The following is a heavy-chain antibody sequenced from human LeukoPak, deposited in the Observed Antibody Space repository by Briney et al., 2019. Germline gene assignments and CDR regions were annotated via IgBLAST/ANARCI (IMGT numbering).Heavy chain of an antibody. CDR1: GGSFSGYY. CDR3: ARGLYYYGSGSYSTTHFDY. CDR2: INHSGST. J-gene: IGHJ4*02. Sequence: SETLSLTCAVYGGSFSGYYWSWIRQPPGKGLEWIGEINHSGSTNYNPSLKSRVTISVDTSKNQFSLKLSSVTAADTAVYYCARGLYYYGSGSYSTTHFDYWGQGTLVTVSS. D-gene: IGHD3-10*01. V-gene: IGHV4-34*01.